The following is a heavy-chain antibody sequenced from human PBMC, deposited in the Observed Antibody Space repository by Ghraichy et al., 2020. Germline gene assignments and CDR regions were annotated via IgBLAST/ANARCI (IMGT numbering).Heavy chain of an antibody. CDR2: IKQDGSEK. D-gene: IGHD3-10*01. CDR1: GFTFSSYW. J-gene: IGHJ5*02. V-gene: IGHV3-7*03. Sequence: GSLRLSCAASGFTFSSYWMSWVRQAPGKGLEWVANIKQDGSEKYYVDSVKGRFTISRDNAKNSLYLQMNSLRAEDTAVYYCARDRRAAFLGRVRGPYWFDPWGQGTLVTVSS. CDR3: ARDRRAAFLGRVRGPYWFDP.